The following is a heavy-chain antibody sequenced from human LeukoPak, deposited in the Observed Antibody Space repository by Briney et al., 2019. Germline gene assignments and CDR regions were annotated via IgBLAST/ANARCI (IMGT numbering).Heavy chain of an antibody. V-gene: IGHV4-59*08. Sequence: SETLSLTCIVSGGSMSGSYWSWIRQPPGKGLEWHGNIYFTGSSKSNPSLKSRVTISLDTSKNQFSPRLASVTAADTAVYCCARRRQVTSYSPYAFDVWGQGTMVTVSS. CDR1: GGSMSGSY. CDR2: IYFTGSS. CDR3: ARRRQVTSYSPYAFDV. D-gene: IGHD2-15*01. J-gene: IGHJ3*01.